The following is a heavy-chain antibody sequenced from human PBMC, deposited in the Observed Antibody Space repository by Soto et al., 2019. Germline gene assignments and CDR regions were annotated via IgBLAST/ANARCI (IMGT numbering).Heavy chain of an antibody. Sequence: QVQLQESGPGLVKPEQTLSLTCTFSGASISNGYYYWSWIRQPAGKGLEWIGYIYYSGSTYYNPSLKSRVTISLDTSKNQFSLKLSSVTAADTAVYFCAGPSYGVLNYWGQGTLVTVSS. J-gene: IGHJ4*02. V-gene: IGHV4-30-4*01. CDR2: IYYSGST. CDR1: GASISNGYYY. D-gene: IGHD3-10*01. CDR3: AGPSYGVLNY.